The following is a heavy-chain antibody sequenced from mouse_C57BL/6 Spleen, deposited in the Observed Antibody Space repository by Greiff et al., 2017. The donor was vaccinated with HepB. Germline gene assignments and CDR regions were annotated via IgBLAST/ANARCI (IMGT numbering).Heavy chain of an antibody. J-gene: IGHJ3*01. CDR3: ARPGSISWFAY. D-gene: IGHD2-10*02. CDR2: ISSGSSTI. V-gene: IGHV5-17*01. Sequence: EVMLVESGGGLVKPGGSLKLSCAASGFTFSDYGMHWVRQAPEKGLEWVAYISSGSSTIYYADTVKGRFTISRDNAKNTLFLQMTSLRAEDTAMYYCARPGSISWFAYWGQGTLVTVSA. CDR1: GFTFSDYG.